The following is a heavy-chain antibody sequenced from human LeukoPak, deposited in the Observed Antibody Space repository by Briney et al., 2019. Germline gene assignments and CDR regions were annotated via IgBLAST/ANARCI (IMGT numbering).Heavy chain of an antibody. CDR2: IYYSGST. D-gene: IGHD3-10*01. J-gene: IGHJ5*02. CDR3: ARGGYYGSGNDFRFDP. CDR1: GGSISSYY. V-gene: IGHV4-59*01. Sequence: PSETLSLTCTVSGGSISSYYWSWIRQPPGKGLESIGYIYYSGSTNYNPSPKSRVTISVDTSKNQFSLKLSYVTAADTAVYYCARGGYYGSGNDFRFDPWGQGTLVTVSS.